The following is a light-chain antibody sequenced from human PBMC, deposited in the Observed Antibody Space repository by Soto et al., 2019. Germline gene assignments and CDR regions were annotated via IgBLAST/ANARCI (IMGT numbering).Light chain of an antibody. V-gene: IGLV2-14*03. J-gene: IGLJ1*01. CDR2: DVT. CDR3: SSYTSSSTPYV. CDR1: NSDVGGYNY. Sequence: QSALTRPASVSGSPGQSIAISCTGTNSDVGGYNYVSWYQHHPGKAPKLLIYDVTNRPSGVSNRFSASKSGNTASLTISGLQAEDEADYYCSSYTSSSTPYVFGTGTKLTVL.